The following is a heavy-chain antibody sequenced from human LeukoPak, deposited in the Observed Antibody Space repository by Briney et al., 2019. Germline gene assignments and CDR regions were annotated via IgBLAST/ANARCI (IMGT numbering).Heavy chain of an antibody. CDR1: GFTFSSYA. J-gene: IGHJ3*02. CDR3: AKGYSYGYNAFDI. Sequence: LSGGSLRLSCAASGFTFSSYAMSWVRQAPGKGLEWVSAISGSGGSTYYADSVKGRFTISRDSSKNTLYLQMNSLRAEDTAVYYCAKGYSYGYNAFDIWGQGTMVTVSS. D-gene: IGHD5-18*01. CDR2: ISGSGGST. V-gene: IGHV3-23*01.